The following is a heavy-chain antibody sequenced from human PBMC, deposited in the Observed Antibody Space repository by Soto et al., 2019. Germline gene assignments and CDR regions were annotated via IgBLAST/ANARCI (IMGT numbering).Heavy chain of an antibody. J-gene: IGHJ3*02. CDR2: IGTAGDT. V-gene: IGHV3-13*01. CDR1: GFTFSSYD. Sequence: GGSLRLSCAASGFTFSSYDMHWVRQATGKGLEWVSAIGTAGDTYYPGSVKGRFTISRGNAKNSLYLQMNSLRSGDTAVYYCARLNYDYIWGSYRRPNAFDIWGQGTMVTVSS. CDR3: ARLNYDYIWGSYRRPNAFDI. D-gene: IGHD3-16*02.